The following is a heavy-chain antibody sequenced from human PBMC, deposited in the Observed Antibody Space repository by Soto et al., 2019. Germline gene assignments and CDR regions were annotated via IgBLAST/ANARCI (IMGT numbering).Heavy chain of an antibody. J-gene: IGHJ3*02. CDR3: ARAGYGDLGHAFDI. CDR2: IGTAGDT. Sequence: EVQLVESGGGLVQPGGSLRLSCAASGFTFSSYDMHWVRQATGKGLEWVSAIGTAGDTYYPGSVKGRFTISRENAKNSLNLQMNSLRAGDTAVYYCARAGYGDLGHAFDIWGQGTMVTVSS. V-gene: IGHV3-13*01. D-gene: IGHD4-17*01. CDR1: GFTFSSYD.